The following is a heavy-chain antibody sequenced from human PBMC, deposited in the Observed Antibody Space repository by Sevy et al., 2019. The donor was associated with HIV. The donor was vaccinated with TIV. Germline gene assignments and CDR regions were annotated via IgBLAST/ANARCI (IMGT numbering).Heavy chain of an antibody. Sequence: GGSLRLSCAASGFTFSTYGMHWVRQAPGKGLEWVSRINSDGSSTSYADSVKGRFTISRDNAKNTLYLQMNSLRAEDTAVYYCARGPRRRFYYYYGMDVWGQGTTVTVSS. CDR3: ARGPRRRFYYYYGMDV. V-gene: IGHV3-74*01. CDR1: GFTFSTYG. D-gene: IGHD3-16*01. J-gene: IGHJ6*02. CDR2: INSDGSST.